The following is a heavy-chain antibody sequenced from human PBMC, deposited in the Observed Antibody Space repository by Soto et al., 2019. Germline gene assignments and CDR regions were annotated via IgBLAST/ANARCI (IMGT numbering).Heavy chain of an antibody. J-gene: IGHJ4*02. CDR1: GFTFSSYG. D-gene: IGHD6-13*01. Sequence: GGSLRLSCAASGFTFSSYGMHWVRQAPGKGLEWVAVISYDGSNKYYADSVKGRFTISRDNSKNTLYLQMNSLSAEETAVYYCAKDWQQLARGARIDYWGQGTLVTVSS. CDR3: AKDWQQLARGARIDY. CDR2: ISYDGSNK. V-gene: IGHV3-30*18.